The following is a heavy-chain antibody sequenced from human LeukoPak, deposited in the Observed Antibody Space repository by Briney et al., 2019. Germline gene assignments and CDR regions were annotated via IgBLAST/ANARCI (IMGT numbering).Heavy chain of an antibody. D-gene: IGHD2-2*01. J-gene: IGHJ5*02. Sequence: ASVKVSCKVSGYTLTELSMHWVRQAPGKGLEWMGGFDPEDGETIYAQKLQGRVTMPEATSTDPAYMELSSLRSEDPAVYSCPTRYQLLNNWFDPWGQGTLVTVSS. V-gene: IGHV1-24*01. CDR3: PTRYQLLNNWFDP. CDR1: GYTLTELS. CDR2: FDPEDGET.